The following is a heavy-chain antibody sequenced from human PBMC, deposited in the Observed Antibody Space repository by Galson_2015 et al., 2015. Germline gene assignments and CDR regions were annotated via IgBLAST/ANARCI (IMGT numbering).Heavy chain of an antibody. V-gene: IGHV3-23*01. D-gene: IGHD2-2*01. Sequence: SLRLSCAAPGYTFSNYVMSWVRQAPGKGLEWVSSITKSGRNINYADSVKGRFTISRDDSKNTLYLQMDRLRAEDTAVYYCAKGGCSSANCEMPFDIWGQGTVVTVTS. CDR3: AKGGCSSANCEMPFDI. CDR2: ITKSGRNI. CDR1: GYTFSNYV. J-gene: IGHJ3*02.